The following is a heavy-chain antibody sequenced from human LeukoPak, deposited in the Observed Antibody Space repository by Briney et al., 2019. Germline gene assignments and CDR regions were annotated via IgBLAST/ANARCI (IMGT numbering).Heavy chain of an antibody. J-gene: IGHJ4*02. V-gene: IGHV3-7*03. CDR3: AKDRHWLALDD. CDR1: GFTFSSYS. CDR2: IKGDGSEK. D-gene: IGHD6-19*01. Sequence: GGSLRLSCAASGFTFSSYSMNWVRQAPGKGLEWVGNIKGDGSEKYYVDSVKGRFTISRDNAKNTLYLQMNSLRAEDTAVYYCAKDRHWLALDDWGQGTLVTVSS.